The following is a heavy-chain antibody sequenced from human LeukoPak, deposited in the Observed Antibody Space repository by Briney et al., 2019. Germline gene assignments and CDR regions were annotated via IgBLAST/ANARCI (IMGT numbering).Heavy chain of an antibody. CDR2: ISSNGGST. CDR3: ARGAGAFDI. Sequence: GGSLRLSCAASGFTFSSYAMHWVRQAPGKGLEYVSAISSNGGSTYYANSVKGRFTISRDNSKNTLYLQMGSLRAEDMAVYYCARGAGAFDIWGQGTMVTVSS. CDR1: GFTFSSYA. V-gene: IGHV3-64*01. J-gene: IGHJ3*02.